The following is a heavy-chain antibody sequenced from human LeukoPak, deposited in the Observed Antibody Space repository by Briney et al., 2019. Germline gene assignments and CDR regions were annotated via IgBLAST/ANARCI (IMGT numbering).Heavy chain of an antibody. Sequence: GESLQISCKGSGYRFTSYWIAWVRQMPGKGLEWMGIIYPSDSDTTYSPSFQGQVTISADKSISTAYLQWDSLKASDTAMYYCARQTTITTYDSWGQGTLVTVSS. CDR3: ARQTTITTYDS. V-gene: IGHV5-51*01. J-gene: IGHJ4*02. CDR1: GYRFTSYW. CDR2: IYPSDSDT. D-gene: IGHD4-11*01.